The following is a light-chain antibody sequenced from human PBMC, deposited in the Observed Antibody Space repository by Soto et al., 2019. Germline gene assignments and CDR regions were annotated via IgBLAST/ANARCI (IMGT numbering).Light chain of an antibody. CDR2: AAS. CDR1: QGIRNA. V-gene: IGKV1-6*01. J-gene: IGKJ1*01. CDR3: LQDYNYTRT. Sequence: AIQMTQSPSSLSASVGDRVTITCRASQGIRNALGWYQQKPGKATKLLIYAASSLQSGAPSRLSGSVSGTDFTLTISGLHPEDFATYYCLQDYNYTRTFGQVTMVDIX.